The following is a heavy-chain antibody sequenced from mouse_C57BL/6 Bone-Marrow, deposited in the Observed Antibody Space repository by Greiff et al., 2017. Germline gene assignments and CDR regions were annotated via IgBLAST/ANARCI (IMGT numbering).Heavy chain of an antibody. CDR2: IWWDDDK. CDR3: ARIVTYYGSSPYYLDY. J-gene: IGHJ2*01. Sequence: QVTLKVSGPGILQPSQTLSLTCSFSGFSLSTFGMGVGWIRQPSGKGLEWLAHIWWDDDKYYNPALKSRLTISKDTSKNQVFLKIANVDTADTATYYCARIVTYYGSSPYYLDYWGQGTTLTVSS. CDR1: GFSLSTFGMG. V-gene: IGHV8-8*01. D-gene: IGHD1-1*01.